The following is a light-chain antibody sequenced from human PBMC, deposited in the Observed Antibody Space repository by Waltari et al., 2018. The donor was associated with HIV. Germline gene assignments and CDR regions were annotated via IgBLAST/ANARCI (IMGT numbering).Light chain of an antibody. CDR2: AAS. CDR3: QQLNSFPRT. V-gene: IGKV1-9*01. CDR1: QGISSY. Sequence: DIQLTQSPSFLSASVGNRVTITCRASQGISSYLAWYQQKPGKAPKLLIYAASTLQSGVPSMFSGSGSGTEVTLTISSLQPEDFATYYCQQLNSFPRTFGGGTKVEIK. J-gene: IGKJ4*01.